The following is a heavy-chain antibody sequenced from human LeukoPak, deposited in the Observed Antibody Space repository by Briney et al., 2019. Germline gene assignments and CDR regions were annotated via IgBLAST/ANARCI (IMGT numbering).Heavy chain of an antibody. CDR3: ARDARRSGYLYYYYYGMDV. CDR1: GGSISSGDYY. CDR2: IYYSGST. Sequence: SETLSLTCTVSGGSISSGDYYWSWIRQPPGKGLEWIGYIYYSGSTYYNPSPKSRVTISVDTSKNQFALKLSSVTAADTAVYYCARDARRSGYLYYYYYGMDVWGQGTTVTVSS. V-gene: IGHV4-30-4*01. J-gene: IGHJ6*02. D-gene: IGHD3-22*01.